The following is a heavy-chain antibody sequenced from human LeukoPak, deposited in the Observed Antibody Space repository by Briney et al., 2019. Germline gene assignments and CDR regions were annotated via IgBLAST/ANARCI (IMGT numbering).Heavy chain of an antibody. Sequence: PGGSLRLSCAASGFTFSSYAMSWVRQAPGKGLEWVSAISGSGGSTYYADSVKGRFTISRDNSKNTLYLQMNSLRAEDTAVYYCAKPPNSSGYHTGAFDIWGQGTMVTVSS. CDR3: AKPPNSSGYHTGAFDI. CDR2: ISGSGGST. CDR1: GFTFSSYA. D-gene: IGHD6-19*01. J-gene: IGHJ3*02. V-gene: IGHV3-23*01.